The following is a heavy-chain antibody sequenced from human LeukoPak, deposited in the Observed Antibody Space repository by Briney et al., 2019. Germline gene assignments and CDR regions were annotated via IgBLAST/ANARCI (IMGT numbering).Heavy chain of an antibody. V-gene: IGHV3-23*01. Sequence: HPGGSLRLSSAASGFTFSSYAMSWVRQAPGKGLEWVSGISTSASSTYYADSVKGRFTISRDNSKNMLYLQMNSLRAEDTAVYYCAKGALEYYYYGMDVWGQGTTVTVSS. CDR2: ISTSASST. D-gene: IGHD1-26*01. CDR3: AKGALEYYYYGMDV. J-gene: IGHJ6*02. CDR1: GFTFSSYA.